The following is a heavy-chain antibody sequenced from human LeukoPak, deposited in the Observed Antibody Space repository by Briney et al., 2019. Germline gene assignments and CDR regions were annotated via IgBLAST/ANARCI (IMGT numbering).Heavy chain of an antibody. CDR1: GFTFSSNY. J-gene: IGHJ5*01. CDR3: ASLPAAIFDWFDS. D-gene: IGHD2-2*02. Sequence: QTGGSLRLSCAASGFTFSSNYMSWVRQAPGKGLEWVAVIYSGGSTYYADSVKGRFTISRDNSKNTLYLQMNSLRAEDTAVYYCASLPAAIFDWFDSGGQGTLVTVSS. CDR2: IYSGGST. V-gene: IGHV3-66*01.